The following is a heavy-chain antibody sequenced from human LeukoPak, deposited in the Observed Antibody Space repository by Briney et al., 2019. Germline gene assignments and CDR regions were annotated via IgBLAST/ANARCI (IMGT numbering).Heavy chain of an antibody. J-gene: IGHJ4*02. CDR1: GFLFRDYR. CDR2: IKEDGSEK. V-gene: IGHV3-7*01. Sequence: GGSVRFSCAATGFLFRDYRMVWVRRAPGKGLEWVANIKEDGSEKHYVDSVKGRFTISRDNAKNSLYLQMNNLRAEDTAVYYCSMRLDYCGRGTLVTVSS. CDR3: SMRLDY.